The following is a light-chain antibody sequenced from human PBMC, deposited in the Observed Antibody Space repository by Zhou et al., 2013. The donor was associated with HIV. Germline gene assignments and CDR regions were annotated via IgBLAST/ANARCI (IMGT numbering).Light chain of an antibody. Sequence: EIVLTQSPGTLSLSPGERGTLSCRASQNIAGNYLAWYQQKPGQAPRLLIYGASTKTTGIPDRFSGSGSGTDFTLTISRLELEDFAVYYCQQRRTFGGGTKVEIK. J-gene: IGKJ4*01. CDR1: QNIAGNY. V-gene: IGKV3D-20*02. CDR3: QQRRT. CDR2: GAS.